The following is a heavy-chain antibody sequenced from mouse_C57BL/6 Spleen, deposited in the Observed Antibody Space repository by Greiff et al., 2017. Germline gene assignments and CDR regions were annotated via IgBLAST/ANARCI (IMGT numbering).Heavy chain of an antibody. CDR1: GYSFTDYN. CDR2: INPNYGTT. Sequence: EVKLQESGPELVKPGASVKISCKASGYSFTDYNMNWVKQSNGKSLEWIGVINPNYGTTSYNQKFKGKATLTVDQSSSTAYMQLNSLTSEDSAVYYCARGTYYYGSSYEYFDVWGTGTTVTVSS. V-gene: IGHV1-39*01. CDR3: ARGTYYYGSSYEYFDV. D-gene: IGHD1-1*01. J-gene: IGHJ1*03.